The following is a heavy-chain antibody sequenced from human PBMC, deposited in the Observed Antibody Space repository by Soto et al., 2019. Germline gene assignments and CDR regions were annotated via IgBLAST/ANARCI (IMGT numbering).Heavy chain of an antibody. D-gene: IGHD6-19*01. CDR1: GGTFSSYA. V-gene: IGHV1-69*12. J-gene: IGHJ5*02. CDR3: GVAVAEFGWFDP. Sequence: QVQLVQSGAEEKKPGSSVKVSCKASGGTFSSYAISWVRQAPGQGLEWMGGIIPIFGTANYAQKFQGRVTITADESTSTAYMELSSLRSEDTAVYYCGVAVAEFGWFDPWGQGTLVTVSS. CDR2: IIPIFGTA.